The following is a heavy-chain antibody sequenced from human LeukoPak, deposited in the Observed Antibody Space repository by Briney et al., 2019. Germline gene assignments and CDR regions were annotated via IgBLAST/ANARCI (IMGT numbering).Heavy chain of an antibody. J-gene: IGHJ6*03. Sequence: ASVKVSCKASGYTFTSYGISWVRQAPGQGLEWMGWISAYNGNTNYAQKLQGRVTMTTDTSTSTAYMELRSLRSDDTAVYYCARPRTYYYGSGSYYIGYYYYMDVWGKGTTVTVSS. CDR2: ISAYNGNT. D-gene: IGHD3-10*01. V-gene: IGHV1-18*01. CDR1: GYTFTSYG. CDR3: ARPRTYYYGSGSYYIGYYYYMDV.